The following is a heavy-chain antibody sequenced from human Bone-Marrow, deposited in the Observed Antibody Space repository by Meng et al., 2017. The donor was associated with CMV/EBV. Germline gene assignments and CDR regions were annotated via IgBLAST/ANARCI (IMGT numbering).Heavy chain of an antibody. CDR1: SVSRYH. CDR3: ARYKTVVGATTDYWYFDL. CDR2: INHSGST. D-gene: IGHD1-26*01. J-gene: IGHJ2*01. Sequence: SVSRYHSSCLRQPPGKGLEYIGAINHSGSTNYNPSLKSRVTISVDTSKNQFSLKLSSVTAADTAVYYCARYKTVVGATTDYWYFDLWGRGTLVTVSS. V-gene: IGHV4-34*01.